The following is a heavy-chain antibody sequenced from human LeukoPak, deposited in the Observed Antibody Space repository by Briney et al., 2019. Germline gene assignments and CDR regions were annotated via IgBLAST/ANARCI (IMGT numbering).Heavy chain of an antibody. V-gene: IGHV1-69*13. J-gene: IGHJ4*02. D-gene: IGHD3-22*01. CDR2: IIPIFGTA. Sequence: SVKVSCKASGGTFSSYAISWVRQAPGQGLKWMGGIIPIFGTANYAQKFQGRVTITADESTSTAYMELSSLRSEDTAVYYCARVDSSGYYSADYWGQGTLVTVSS. CDR3: ARVDSSGYYSADY. CDR1: GGTFSSYA.